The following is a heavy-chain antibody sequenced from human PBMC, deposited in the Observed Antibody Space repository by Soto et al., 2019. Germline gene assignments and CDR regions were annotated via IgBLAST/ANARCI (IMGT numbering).Heavy chain of an antibody. CDR2: IYYSGST. CDR1: GGSFSSYC. D-gene: IGHD3-3*01. CDR3: ARHLWSITIFGVVPLYFDY. Sequence: PSETLSLTCAVYGGSFSSYCWGWIRQPPGKGLEWIGSIYYSGSTYYNPSLKSRVTISVDTSKNQFSLKLSSVTAADTAVYYCARHLWSITIFGVVPLYFDYWGQGSMVTFSS. V-gene: IGHV4-39*01. J-gene: IGHJ4*02.